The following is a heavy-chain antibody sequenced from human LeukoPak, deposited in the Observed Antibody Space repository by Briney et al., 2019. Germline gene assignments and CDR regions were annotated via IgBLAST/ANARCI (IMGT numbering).Heavy chain of an antibody. Sequence: GESLKISCKGSGYSFTSYWIGGVREMPGKGLEWMGIIYPGDSDTRYSPSFQGQVTISADKSISTAYLQWSSLKASDTAMYYCARPYDFWSGYYGYWGQGTLVTVSS. CDR3: ARPYDFWSGYYGY. D-gene: IGHD3-3*01. CDR1: GYSFTSYW. CDR2: IYPGDSDT. J-gene: IGHJ4*02. V-gene: IGHV5-51*01.